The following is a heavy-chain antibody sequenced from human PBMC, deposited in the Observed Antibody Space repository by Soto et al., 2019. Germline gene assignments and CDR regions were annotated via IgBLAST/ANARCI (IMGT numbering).Heavy chain of an antibody. CDR3: TTGESGTGTTDY. J-gene: IGHJ4*02. Sequence: GSLRLSCAASGFTFSNAWMSWVRQAPGKGLEWVGRIKSKTDGGTTDYAAPVKGRFTISRDDSKNTLYLQMNSLKTEDTAVYYCTTGESGTGTTDYWGQGTLVTVSS. D-gene: IGHD1-7*01. CDR1: GFTFSNAW. V-gene: IGHV3-15*01. CDR2: IKSKTDGGTT.